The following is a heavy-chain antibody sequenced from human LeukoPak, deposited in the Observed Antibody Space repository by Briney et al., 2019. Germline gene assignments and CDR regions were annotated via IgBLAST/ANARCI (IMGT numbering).Heavy chain of an antibody. Sequence: GGSLRLSCAASGYTFSSYAMNWVRQAPGKGLEWVSAISGSGASTFYADSVKGRFTISRDNSKNMLYLQMNSLRAEDTALYYCTKDWSASYWGQGTLVTVSS. J-gene: IGHJ4*02. CDR1: GYTFSSYA. V-gene: IGHV3-23*01. CDR3: TKDWSASY. CDR2: ISGSGAST.